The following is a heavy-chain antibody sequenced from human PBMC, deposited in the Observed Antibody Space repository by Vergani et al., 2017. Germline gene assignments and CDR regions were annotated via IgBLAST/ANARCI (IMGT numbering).Heavy chain of an antibody. D-gene: IGHD1-14*01. CDR1: GFTFSSYS. Sequence: EVQLVESGGGLVQPGGSLRLSCAASGFTFSSYSMNWVRQAPGKGLEWVSYISSSSSTIYYADSVKGRFTISRDNAKNSLYLQMNSLRAEDTAVYYCARVFGAPPTSWGQGTLVTVSS. CDR2: ISSSSSTI. CDR3: ARVFGAPPTS. V-gene: IGHV3-48*01. J-gene: IGHJ4*02.